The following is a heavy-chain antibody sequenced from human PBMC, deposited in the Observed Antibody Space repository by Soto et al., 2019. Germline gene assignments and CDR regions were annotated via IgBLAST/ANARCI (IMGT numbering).Heavy chain of an antibody. V-gene: IGHV4-30-4*01. J-gene: IGHJ5*02. CDR3: ARLVQLLQGRWFDP. D-gene: IGHD2-15*01. CDR1: GGSISSGDYY. Sequence: PSETLSLTCTVSGGSISSGDYYWSWIRQPPGKGLEWIGYIYYSGGTYYNPSLKSRVTISVDTSKNQFSLKLSSVTAADTALYYCARLVQLLQGRWFDPWGQGTLVTVSS. CDR2: IYYSGGT.